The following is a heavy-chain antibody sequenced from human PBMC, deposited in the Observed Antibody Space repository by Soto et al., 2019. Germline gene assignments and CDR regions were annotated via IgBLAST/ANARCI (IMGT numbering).Heavy chain of an antibody. J-gene: IGHJ3*02. Sequence: QVQLQESGPGLVKPSETLSLTCTVSGGSISSYYWSWIRQPPGKGLEWIGYIYYSGSTNYNPSLTSRVTISVDTSKNQFSLKLSSVTAADTAVYYCARGYGPGAFDIWGQGTMVTVSS. CDR1: GGSISSYY. D-gene: IGHD1-1*01. CDR2: IYYSGST. V-gene: IGHV4-59*01. CDR3: ARGYGPGAFDI.